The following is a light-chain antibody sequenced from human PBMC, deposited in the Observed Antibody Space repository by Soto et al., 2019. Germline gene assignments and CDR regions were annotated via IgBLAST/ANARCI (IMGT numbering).Light chain of an antibody. J-gene: IGKJ1*01. V-gene: IGKV3D-15*01. CDR1: QSVSSN. Sequence: EMVMTQSPATLSVSPGERATLSCRASQSVSSNLAWYQQKPGQAPRLLIYGASTRATGIPDRFSGSGSGTEFTLTISSLQPDDFATYYCQHYNSYSEAFGQGTKVDIK. CDR3: QHYNSYSEA. CDR2: GAS.